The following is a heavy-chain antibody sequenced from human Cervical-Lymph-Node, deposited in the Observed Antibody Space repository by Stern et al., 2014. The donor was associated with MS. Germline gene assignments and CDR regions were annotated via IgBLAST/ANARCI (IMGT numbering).Heavy chain of an antibody. CDR2: IHSSGST. V-gene: IGHV4-59*01. Sequence: VQLVESCPGLVKLSETLSLTRTVSGGSIRSFYWSWIRQPPGRGLEWIGYIHSSGSTNYKSSLKSRVTISVDTSKNQFSLNLNSVTAADTAVYYCARGAETATPWDFWGQGTLVTVSS. CDR3: ARGAETATPWDF. J-gene: IGHJ4*02. D-gene: IGHD5-24*01. CDR1: GGSIRSFY.